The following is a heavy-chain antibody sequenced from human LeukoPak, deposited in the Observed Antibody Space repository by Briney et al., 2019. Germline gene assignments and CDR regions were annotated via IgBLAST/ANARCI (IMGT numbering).Heavy chain of an antibody. V-gene: IGHV7-4-1*01. CDR1: GYTFTSYA. J-gene: IGHJ5*02. Sequence: ASVKVSCKASGYTFTSYAMNWVRQAPGQGLEWMGWINTNTGNPTYAQGFTGRFVFSLDTSVRTAYLQIGSLKAEDTAVYYCARVFRVDHNWFDPWGQGTLVTVSS. CDR2: INTNTGNP. D-gene: IGHD2-15*01. CDR3: ARVFRVDHNWFDP.